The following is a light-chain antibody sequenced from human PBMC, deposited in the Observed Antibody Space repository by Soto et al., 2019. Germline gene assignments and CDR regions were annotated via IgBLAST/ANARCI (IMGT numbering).Light chain of an antibody. CDR3: AAWDDSLNGVV. V-gene: IGLV1-36*01. J-gene: IGLJ2*01. Sequence: QAVVTQPPSVSEDPRQRVTISCSGSRSNIGNNAVNWYQQLPGKAPKLLIYYDDLLPSGVSDRFSGSKSGTSASLAISGLQSEDEADYYCAAWDDSLNGVVFGGGTKLTVL. CDR1: RSNIGNNA. CDR2: YDD.